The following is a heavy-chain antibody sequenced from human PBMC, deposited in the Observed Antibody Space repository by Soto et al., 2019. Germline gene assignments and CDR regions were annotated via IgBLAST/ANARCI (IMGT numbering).Heavy chain of an antibody. CDR2: ISSSSSTI. J-gene: IGHJ3*02. CDR3: ARVRKNWNYAFDI. CDR1: GFTFSSYS. D-gene: IGHD1-7*01. Sequence: GGSLRLSCAASGFTFSSYSMNWVRQAPGKGLEWVSYISSSSSTIYYADSVKGRFTISRDNAKNSLYLQMNSLRAEDTAVYYCARVRKNWNYAFDIWGQGTMVTVSS. V-gene: IGHV3-48*04.